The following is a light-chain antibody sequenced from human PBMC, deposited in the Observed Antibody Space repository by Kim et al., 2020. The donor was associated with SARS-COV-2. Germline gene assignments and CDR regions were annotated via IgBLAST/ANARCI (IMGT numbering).Light chain of an antibody. Sequence: SSELTQDPAVSVALGQTVRITCQGDSLRTYYASWYQQKPGQAPILVIYGKNNRPSGIPDRFSGSSSGNTASLTVTGAQAVDEGDYYCNSRDNSGDHVVFGGGTQLTVL. CDR1: SLRTYY. J-gene: IGLJ2*01. CDR3: NSRDNSGDHVV. CDR2: GKN. V-gene: IGLV3-19*01.